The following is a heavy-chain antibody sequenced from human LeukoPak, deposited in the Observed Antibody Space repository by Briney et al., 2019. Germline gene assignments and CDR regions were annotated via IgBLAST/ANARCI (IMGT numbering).Heavy chain of an antibody. CDR3: TSTRSGAFDI. Sequence: PGGSLRLSCAASGFTFSSYSMNWVRQAPGKGLEWVSSISSSSSYIYYADSVKGRFTISRDNAKNSLYLQMNSLRAEDTVVYYCTSTRSGAFDIWGQETMVTVSS. V-gene: IGHV3-21*01. J-gene: IGHJ3*02. CDR2: ISSSSSYI. CDR1: GFTFSSYS.